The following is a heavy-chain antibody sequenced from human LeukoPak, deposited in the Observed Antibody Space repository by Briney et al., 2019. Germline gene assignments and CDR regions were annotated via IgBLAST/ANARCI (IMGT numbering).Heavy chain of an antibody. CDR1: GFTFSNYA. CDR2: ISGSGGST. V-gene: IGHV3-23*01. CDR3: AKGDTGMVRRYYFDY. Sequence: GGSLRLSCAASGFTFSNYAMSWVRQVPGKGLEWVSVISGSGGSTCYADSVKGQFTIFRDNSKNTVYLQMNSLRADDTAVYYCAKGDTGMVRRYYFDYWGQGTLVTVSS. D-gene: IGHD5-18*01. J-gene: IGHJ4*02.